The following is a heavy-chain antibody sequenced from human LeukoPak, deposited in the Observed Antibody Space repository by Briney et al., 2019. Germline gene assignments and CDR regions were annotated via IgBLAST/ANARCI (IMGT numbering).Heavy chain of an antibody. V-gene: IGHV3-30*19. Sequence: GGSLRLSCAVSGFTFSSYSMNWVRQAPGKGLEWVAVISYDGSNKYYADSVKGRFTISRDNSKNTLYLQMNSLRAEDTAVYYCARDGGYGDFSPFFDYWGQGTLVTVSS. CDR1: GFTFSSYS. CDR2: ISYDGSNK. D-gene: IGHD4-17*01. CDR3: ARDGGYGDFSPFFDY. J-gene: IGHJ4*02.